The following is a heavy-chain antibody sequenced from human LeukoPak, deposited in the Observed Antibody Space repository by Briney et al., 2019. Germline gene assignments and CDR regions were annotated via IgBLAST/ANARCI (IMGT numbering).Heavy chain of an antibody. CDR3: ASGPHLEWLTPPRYYYYMDV. V-gene: IGHV1-69*05. Sequence: VASVKVSCKASGGTFSSYAISWVRQAPGQGLEWMGGIIPIFGTANYAQKFQGRVTITTDESTSTAYVELSSLRSEDTAVYYCASGPHLEWLTPPRYYYYMDVWGKGTTVTVSS. J-gene: IGHJ6*03. CDR2: IIPIFGTA. D-gene: IGHD3-3*01. CDR1: GGTFSSYA.